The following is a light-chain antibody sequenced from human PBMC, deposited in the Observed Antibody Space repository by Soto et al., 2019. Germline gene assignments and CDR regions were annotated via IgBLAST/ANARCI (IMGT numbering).Light chain of an antibody. CDR3: SSYAASNNFYFV. J-gene: IGLJ3*02. CDR2: EVT. CDR1: SSDVGGYNY. V-gene: IGLV2-8*01. Sequence: QSALTQPPSASGSPGQSVTISCTGTSSDVGGYNYVSWYQRYPGRAPKLMIYEVTRRPSGVPDRFSGSKSGNTASLTVSGPQAEDEADYYCSSYAASNNFYFVFGGGTKLTVL.